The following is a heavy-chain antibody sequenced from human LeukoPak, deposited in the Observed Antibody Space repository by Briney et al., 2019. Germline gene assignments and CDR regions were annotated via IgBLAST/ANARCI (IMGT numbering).Heavy chain of an antibody. J-gene: IGHJ4*02. CDR3: AGGTYYYDSSGYYYGEYNY. CDR1: GGTFSSYA. D-gene: IGHD3-22*01. Sequence: SVKVSCKAFGGTFSSYAISWVRQAPGQGLEWMGGIIPIFGTANYAQKFQGRVTITADESTSTAYMELSSLRSEDTAVYYCAGGTYYYDSSGYYYGEYNYWGQGTLVTVSS. V-gene: IGHV1-69*13. CDR2: IIPIFGTA.